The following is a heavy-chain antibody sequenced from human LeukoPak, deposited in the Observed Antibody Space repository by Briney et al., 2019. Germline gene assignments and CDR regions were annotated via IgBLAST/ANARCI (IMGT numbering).Heavy chain of an antibody. Sequence: SETLSLTCTVSGGSVSSGSYYWSWIRQPPGKGLEWIGYIYYSGSTNYNPSLKSRVTISVDTSKNQFSLKLSSVTAADTAVYYCARSAGEITFDYWGQGTLVTVSS. CDR1: GGSVSSGSYY. D-gene: IGHD1-20*01. J-gene: IGHJ4*02. CDR2: IYYSGST. CDR3: ARSAGEITFDY. V-gene: IGHV4-61*01.